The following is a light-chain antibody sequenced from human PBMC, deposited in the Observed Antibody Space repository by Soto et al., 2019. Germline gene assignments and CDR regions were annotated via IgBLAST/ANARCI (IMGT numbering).Light chain of an antibody. Sequence: QSVLTQPASVSGSPGQSITISRTGTSSDVGGYNYVSWYQQHPGKAPKLMISEVSTRPSGVSNRFSGSKSGNTASLTISGLQAEDEADYYCSSYSTSSTPYVFGTGTKVTVL. CDR2: EVS. J-gene: IGLJ1*01. CDR3: SSYSTSSTPYV. V-gene: IGLV2-14*01. CDR1: SSDVGGYNY.